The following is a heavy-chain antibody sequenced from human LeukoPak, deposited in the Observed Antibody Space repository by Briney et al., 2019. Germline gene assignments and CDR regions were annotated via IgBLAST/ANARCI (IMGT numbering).Heavy chain of an antibody. J-gene: IGHJ4*02. CDR2: INPNSGGT. CDR1: GYTFTGHY. V-gene: IGHV1-2*02. CDR3: ATPRGGGYDFDY. D-gene: IGHD5-12*01. Sequence: ASVKVSCKASGYTFTGHYMHWVRQAPGQGLEWMGWINPNSGGTNYAQKFQGRVTMTRDTSISTAYMELSRLRSDDTAVYYCATPRGGGYDFDYWGQGTLVTVSS.